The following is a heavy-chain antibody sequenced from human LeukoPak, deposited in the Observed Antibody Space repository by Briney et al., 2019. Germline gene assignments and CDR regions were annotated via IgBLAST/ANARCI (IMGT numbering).Heavy chain of an antibody. CDR1: GFTFSSYA. D-gene: IGHD3-22*01. CDR3: ARDHYYDSSGYLDY. J-gene: IGHJ4*02. CDR2: ISYDGSNK. Sequence: GRSLRLSCAASGFTFSSYAMHWVRQAPGKGLEWVAVISYDGSNKYYADSVKGRFTISRENSKNTLYLQMNSLRAEDTAVYCCARDHYYDSSGYLDYWGQGTLVTVSS. V-gene: IGHV3-30-3*01.